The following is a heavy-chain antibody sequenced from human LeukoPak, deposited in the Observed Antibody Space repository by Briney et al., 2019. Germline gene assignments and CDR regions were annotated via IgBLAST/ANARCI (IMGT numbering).Heavy chain of an antibody. CDR1: GGVFTTYA. J-gene: IGHJ4*02. Sequence: ASVKVSCKASGGVFTTYAISWVRQAPGQGLEWMGGIIPFLGTTNYAQKFQGRVTITADEPARTAYMELTYLRSDDTAVYYCTIIPNVILFTHYFEYWGQGTLVTVSS. CDR3: TIIPNVILFTHYFEY. CDR2: IIPFLGTT. D-gene: IGHD2-21*01. V-gene: IGHV1-69*13.